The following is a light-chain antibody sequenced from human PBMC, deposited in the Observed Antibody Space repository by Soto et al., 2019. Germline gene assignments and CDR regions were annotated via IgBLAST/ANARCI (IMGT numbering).Light chain of an antibody. CDR3: QQYDGYLLT. CDR1: QSISSW. Sequence: DIQMTPSPSTLSASVGDRVTITCRASQSISSWLAWYQQKPGKAPKLLIYKASSLESGVPSRFSGSGSGTEFTLTISSLQPDDFATYYCQQYDGYLLTFGGGTKVEIK. CDR2: KAS. V-gene: IGKV1-5*03. J-gene: IGKJ4*01.